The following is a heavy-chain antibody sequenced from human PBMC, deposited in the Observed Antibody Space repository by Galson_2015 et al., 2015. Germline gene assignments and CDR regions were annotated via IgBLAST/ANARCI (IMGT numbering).Heavy chain of an antibody. J-gene: IGHJ4*02. CDR1: GYSFFNYG. Sequence: SVKVSCKASGYSFFNYGVSWVRQAPGQGLEWMGWISPYGLTNYAQKFQGRVTMTTDTSTDTAYPDLRSLTSDDTAVYFCASARYNWNYYFDYWGQGTLVTVSS. CDR2: ISPYGLT. V-gene: IGHV1-18*01. CDR3: ASARYNWNYYFDY. D-gene: IGHD1-20*01.